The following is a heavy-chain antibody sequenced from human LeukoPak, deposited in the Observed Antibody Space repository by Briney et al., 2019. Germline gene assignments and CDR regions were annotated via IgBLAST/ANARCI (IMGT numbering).Heavy chain of an antibody. D-gene: IGHD3-10*01. CDR3: ARETYYSGSGPGSWFDP. Sequence: PGGSLRLSCAASGFTFSTYWMSWVRQAPGKGLEWVANINKDGSQTYYVDSMRGRFTISRDNAKNSLFLQMDSLTAEDTAVYYCARETYYSGSGPGSWFDPWGQGTLVTVSS. CDR1: GFTFSTYW. J-gene: IGHJ5*02. V-gene: IGHV3-7*01. CDR2: INKDGSQT.